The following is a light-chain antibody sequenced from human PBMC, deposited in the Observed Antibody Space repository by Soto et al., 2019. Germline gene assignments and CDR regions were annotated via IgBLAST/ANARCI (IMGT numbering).Light chain of an antibody. CDR3: QQYNSYWT. CDR1: QSISSW. Sequence: IQMTQFPSTLSAYVGDRVTITFRASQSISSWLAWYQQKPGKAPKLLIYKASSLESGVPSRFSGSGSGTEFTLTISSLQPDDFATYYCQQYNSYWTFGQGTKVDIK. CDR2: KAS. V-gene: IGKV1-5*03. J-gene: IGKJ1*01.